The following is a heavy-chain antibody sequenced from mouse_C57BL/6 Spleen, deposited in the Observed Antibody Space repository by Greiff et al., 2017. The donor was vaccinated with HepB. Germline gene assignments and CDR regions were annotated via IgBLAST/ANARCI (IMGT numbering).Heavy chain of an antibody. CDR2: ISDGGSYT. CDR3: ARDGLEGLAY. V-gene: IGHV5-4*01. Sequence: EVNVVESGGGLVKPGGSLKLSCAASGFTFSSYAMSWVRQTPEKRLEWVATISDGGSYTYYPDNVKGRFTISRDNAKNNLYLQMSHLKSEDTAMYYCARDGLEGLAYWGQGTLVTVSA. CDR1: GFTFSSYA. J-gene: IGHJ3*01. D-gene: IGHD3-1*01.